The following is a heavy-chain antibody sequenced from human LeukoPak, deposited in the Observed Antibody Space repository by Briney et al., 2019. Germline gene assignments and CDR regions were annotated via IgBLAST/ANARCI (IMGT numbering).Heavy chain of an antibody. D-gene: IGHD2-15*01. CDR1: GFTFSAYW. V-gene: IGHV3-7*01. J-gene: IGHJ5*02. CDR3: ARSCSGGTCNFPKFEP. CDR2: IKQDGSDK. Sequence: PGGSLRLSCAASGFTFSAYWMSWARQAPGKGLEWVAHIKQDGSDKYYADSVRGRFTVSRDNAKNSLYLQMNSQRAEDTAVYYCARSCSGGTCNFPKFEPWGQGTLVTVSS.